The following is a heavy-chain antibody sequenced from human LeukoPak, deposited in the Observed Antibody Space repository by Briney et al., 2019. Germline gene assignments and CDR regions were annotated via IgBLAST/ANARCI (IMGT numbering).Heavy chain of an antibody. Sequence: SETLSLTCAVDGGSFSGYYWTWIRQTPEKGLEWIGEMNPSGSTNYNPSLKSRVTISVDTSKNKFSLELSSVTAADTAVYYCARGRQDVTMIVVVMTAVSYYLDVWGKGTTVTVS. J-gene: IGHJ6*03. CDR1: GGSFSGYY. V-gene: IGHV4-34*01. D-gene: IGHD3-22*01. CDR3: ARGRQDVTMIVVVMTAVSYYLDV. CDR2: MNPSGST.